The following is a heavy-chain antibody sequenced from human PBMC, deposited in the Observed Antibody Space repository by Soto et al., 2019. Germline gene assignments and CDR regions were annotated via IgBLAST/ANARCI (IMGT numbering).Heavy chain of an antibody. D-gene: IGHD1-1*01. V-gene: IGHV4-59*01. J-gene: IGHJ6*02. CDR2: IYYSGST. CDR1: GGSISSYY. CDR3: ARDLNWNDNYSYGMDV. Sequence: QVQLQESGPGLVKPSETLSLTCTVSGGSISSYYWTWIRQPPGKGLEWIGYIYYSGSTNYNPSLKSRVTISVDTSKNQFSLKLSSVTAADTAVYYCARDLNWNDNYSYGMDVWGQGATVTVSS.